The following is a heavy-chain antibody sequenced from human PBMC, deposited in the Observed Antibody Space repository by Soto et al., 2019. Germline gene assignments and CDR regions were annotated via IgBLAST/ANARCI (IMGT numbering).Heavy chain of an antibody. CDR3: ARGDATKIVVTTYYAMDV. Sequence: ATVKVSCKASGYTFTSYGISWVRQAPGQGLEWMGWISAYNGNTNYAQKFQGRVTITADESTSIVYMDVTSLRSEDTAVYYCARGDATKIVVTTYYAMDVWGQGTTVTVSS. CDR1: GYTFTSYG. V-gene: IGHV1-18*01. J-gene: IGHJ6*02. D-gene: IGHD3-9*01. CDR2: ISAYNGNT.